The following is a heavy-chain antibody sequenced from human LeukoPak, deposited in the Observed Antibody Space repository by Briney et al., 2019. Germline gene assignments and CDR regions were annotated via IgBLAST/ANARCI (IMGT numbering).Heavy chain of an antibody. Sequence: PSETLSLTCTVSGASIRSSNYYWGWTRQPPGKGLEWIASIYYSGRTYYNPSLKSRVTISVDTSKNQFSLKLSSVTAADTAVYSCARGDSGSYYYFDYWGQGTLVTVSS. CDR1: GASIRSSNYY. CDR2: IYYSGRT. V-gene: IGHV4-39*07. CDR3: ARGDSGSYYYFDY. J-gene: IGHJ4*02. D-gene: IGHD1-26*01.